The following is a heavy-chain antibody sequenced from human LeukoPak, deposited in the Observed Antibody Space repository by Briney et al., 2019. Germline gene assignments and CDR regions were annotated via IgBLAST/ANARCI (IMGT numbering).Heavy chain of an antibody. CDR2: INPNSCGT. CDR3: ARGHRITIFGVVIHQYFQH. V-gene: IGHV1-2*02. D-gene: IGHD3-3*01. Sequence: ASVKVSCKASGYTFTGYYMHWVRQAPGQGLEWMVWINPNSCGTNYAQKFHDRVTMTRDTSISTAYMELSRLRSDDTAVYYCARGHRITIFGVVIHQYFQHWGQGTLVTVSS. J-gene: IGHJ1*01. CDR1: GYTFTGYY.